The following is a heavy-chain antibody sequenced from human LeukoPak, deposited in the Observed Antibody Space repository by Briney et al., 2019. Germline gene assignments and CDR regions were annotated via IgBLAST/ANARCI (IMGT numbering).Heavy chain of an antibody. Sequence: PSETLSLTCAVYGGSYSGYYWSWIRQPPGKGLEWIGEINHSGSTNYNPSLKSRVTISVDTSKNQFSLKLSSVTAADTAVYYCASGYGGNSWANYWGQGTLVTVSS. CDR3: ASGYGGNSWANY. J-gene: IGHJ4*02. D-gene: IGHD4-23*01. V-gene: IGHV4-34*01. CDR2: INHSGST. CDR1: GGSYSGYY.